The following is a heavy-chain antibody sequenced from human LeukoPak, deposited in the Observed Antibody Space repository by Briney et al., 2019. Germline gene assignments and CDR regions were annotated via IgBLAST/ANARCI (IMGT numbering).Heavy chain of an antibody. CDR2: ISSSSRYI. CDR3: ARGSVDYYGSGTYYLMYYFDY. V-gene: IGHV3-21*04. CDR1: GFTFSSYS. D-gene: IGHD3-10*01. J-gene: IGHJ4*02. Sequence: GGSLRLSCAASGFTFSSYSMNWVRQAPGKGLEWVSSISSSSRYIYYADSVKGRFTISRDDPHNTLYLQMNSLRAEDTAVYFCARGSVDYYGSGTYYLMYYFDYWGQGALVTVSS.